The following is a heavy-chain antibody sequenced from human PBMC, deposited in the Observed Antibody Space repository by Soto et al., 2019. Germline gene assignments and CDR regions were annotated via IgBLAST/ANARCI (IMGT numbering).Heavy chain of an antibody. CDR3: ARDCVSFELATGRTYYAMDA. D-gene: IGHD1-26*01. V-gene: IGHV4-59*01. Sequence: SWRLCLTSTVAGGSISSYYWSWIRQPPGKGLEWIGYIYYSGSTNYNPSLQSRGTISVDTSKNQFSMKLSSVTAADTAVYYCARDCVSFELATGRTYYAMDALCQG. CDR2: IYYSGST. J-gene: IGHJ6*02. CDR1: GGSISSYY.